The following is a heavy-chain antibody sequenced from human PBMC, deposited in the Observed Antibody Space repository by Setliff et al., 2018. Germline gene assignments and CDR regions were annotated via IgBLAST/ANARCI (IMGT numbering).Heavy chain of an antibody. CDR1: GGTFINYA. V-gene: IGHV1-69*13. CDR3: ARVSRTIVAARGFDY. CDR2: IIPIFGTA. Sequence: ASVKVSCKASGGTFINYAISWVRQAPGQGPEWMGGIIPIFGTANYAQKFQGRVTITADESTSTAYMELSSLRSEDTAVYYCARVSRTIVAARGFDYWGQGTLVTVSS. J-gene: IGHJ4*02. D-gene: IGHD1-26*01.